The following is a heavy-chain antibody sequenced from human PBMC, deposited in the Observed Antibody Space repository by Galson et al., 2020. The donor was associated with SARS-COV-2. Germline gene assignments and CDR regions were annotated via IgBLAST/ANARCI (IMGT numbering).Heavy chain of an antibody. V-gene: IGHV1-24*01. CDR1: GYTLTELS. D-gene: IGHD3-22*01. CDR3: ETAPLITMTGWFDP. CDR2: FDPEDGEK. J-gene: IGHJ5*02. Sequence: SVKVSCKVTGYTLTELSIHWVRQAPGKGREWMGGFDPEDGEKIYAQTFQGRVTMTEDTSTDTAYMEMNSPRSEDTAVYYCETAPLITMTGWFDPWGQGTLVSVSS.